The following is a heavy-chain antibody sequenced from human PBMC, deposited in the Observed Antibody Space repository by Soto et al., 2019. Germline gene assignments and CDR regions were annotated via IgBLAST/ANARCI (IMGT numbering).Heavy chain of an antibody. CDR2: LTPSGGET. CDR3: AHPRGYGGFAAYDI. D-gene: IGHD4-17*01. V-gene: IGHV3-23*01. CDR1: GFTFSTYA. Sequence: PRLSCVASGFTFSTYAMSWVRQAPGKGLEWVSALTPSGGETYYADSVKGRFTISRDNSMNALYLQMNSLRIEDTAVYYCAHPRGYGGFAAYDIWGQGTMVTVSS. J-gene: IGHJ3*02.